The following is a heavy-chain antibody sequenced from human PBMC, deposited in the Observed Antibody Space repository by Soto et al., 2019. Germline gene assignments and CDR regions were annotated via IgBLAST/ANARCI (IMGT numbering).Heavy chain of an antibody. CDR3: AEAGDFYGMDV. CDR2: INHSGST. CDR1: GGSFSGYY. V-gene: IGHV4-34*01. J-gene: IGHJ6*02. D-gene: IGHD3-10*01. Sequence: PSETLSLTCAVYGGSFSGYYWSWIRQPPGKGLEWIGEINHSGSTNYNPSLKSRVTISVDTSKNQFSLKLSSVTAADTAVYYCAEAGDFYGMDVWGQGTTVTVSS.